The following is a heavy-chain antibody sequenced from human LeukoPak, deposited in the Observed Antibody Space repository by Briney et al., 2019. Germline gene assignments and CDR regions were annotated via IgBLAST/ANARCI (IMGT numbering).Heavy chain of an antibody. Sequence: GGSLRLTCGASGFTVSNNHMSWVRQAPGKGLEWVSITYSDGTTYYADSVKGRFTISRDNSRNTLYVQMNNLRAEDTAVYYCARDRVEVTTSMLGGVKRTVTDYYGMDVWGQGTTVTVSS. CDR2: TYSDGTT. D-gene: IGHD3-16*01. J-gene: IGHJ6*02. CDR1: GFTVSNNH. CDR3: ARDRVEVTTSMLGGVKRTVTDYYGMDV. V-gene: IGHV3-53*01.